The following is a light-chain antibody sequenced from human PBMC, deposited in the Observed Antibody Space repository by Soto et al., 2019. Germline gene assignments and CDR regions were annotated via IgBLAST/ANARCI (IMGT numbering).Light chain of an antibody. CDR1: MRDVGAYNL. Sequence: SALTQPASVSGSAGQSITISCSGTMRDVGAYNLVSWYQQHPGTAPKLIIYEVRNRPSGISSRFSASRSGNTASLTISGLQPEDEGDYYCSAYTARSTLVFGGGTKVTVL. CDR3: SAYTARSTLV. CDR2: EVR. J-gene: IGLJ3*02. V-gene: IGLV2-14*01.